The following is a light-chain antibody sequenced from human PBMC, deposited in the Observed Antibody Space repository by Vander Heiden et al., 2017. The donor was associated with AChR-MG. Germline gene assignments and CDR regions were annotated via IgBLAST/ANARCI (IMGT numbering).Light chain of an antibody. V-gene: IGKV2-29*02. CDR2: EVY. Sequence: DIVMTQTPLSLSVTPGQPASISCTPSQSLLHSDGKTYLCWYQQKPGPSPQLLNDEVYSRFSGVPDRFSGSGSGTDFTLKIRREEAEDVGVYYCMQGIHLSWTFGQGTRVEIK. CDR1: QSLLHSDGKTY. J-gene: IGKJ1*01. CDR3: MQGIHLSWT.